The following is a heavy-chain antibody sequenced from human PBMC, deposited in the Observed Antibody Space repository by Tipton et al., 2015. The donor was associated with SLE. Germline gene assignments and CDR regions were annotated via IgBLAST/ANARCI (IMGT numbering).Heavy chain of an antibody. CDR3: ARGKSLMVRGELDY. D-gene: IGHD3-10*01. V-gene: IGHV4-39*07. CDR2: IYYSGST. J-gene: IGHJ4*02. CDR1: GGSISSSSYY. Sequence: TLSLTCTVSGGSISSSSYYWGWIRQPPGKGLEWIGSIYYSGSTYYNPSLKSRVTISVDTSKNQFSLKLRSVTAADTAVYYCARGKSLMVRGELDYWGQGTLVTVSS.